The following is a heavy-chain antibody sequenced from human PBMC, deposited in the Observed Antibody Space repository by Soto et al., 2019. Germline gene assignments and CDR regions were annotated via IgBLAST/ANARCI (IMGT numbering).Heavy chain of an antibody. CDR2: IYYSGST. J-gene: IGHJ4*02. CDR1: GGSISSYY. D-gene: IGHD5-12*01. Sequence: SETLSLTCTVSGGSISSYYWSWIRQPPGKGLEWIGYIYYSGSTNYNPSLKSRVTISVDTSKNQFSLKLSSVTAADTAVYYCARELLSVATRHFDYWGQGTLVTVSS. CDR3: ARELLSVATRHFDY. V-gene: IGHV4-59*01.